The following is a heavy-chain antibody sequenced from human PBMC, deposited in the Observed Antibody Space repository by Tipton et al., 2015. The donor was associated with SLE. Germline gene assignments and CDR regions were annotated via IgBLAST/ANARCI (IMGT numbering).Heavy chain of an antibody. CDR2: IYYSGST. V-gene: IGHV4-59*11. CDR1: GGSISSHY. CDR3: ARTQVGEAAFDY. J-gene: IGHJ4*02. Sequence: TLSLTCTVSGGSISSHYWSWIRQPPGKGLEWIGYIYYSGSTNYNPSLKSRVTISVDTSKNQFSLKLSSVTAADTAVYYCARTQVGEAAFDYWGQGTLVTVSS. D-gene: IGHD3-16*01.